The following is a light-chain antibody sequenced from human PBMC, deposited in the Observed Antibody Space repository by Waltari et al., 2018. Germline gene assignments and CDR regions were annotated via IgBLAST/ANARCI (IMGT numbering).Light chain of an antibody. CDR2: EFN. CDR3: CSYAGSSTLV. V-gene: IGLV2-23*02. J-gene: IGLJ2*01. CDR1: SSDVGTYNL. Sequence: QSALTQPASVSGSPGQSITISCTGTSSDVGTYNLVSWYQQHPGKAPKLIIYEFNNRPSGVSNRFSGSKSGNTASLTISGLQAEDEADYYCCSYAGSSTLVFGGGTKLTVL.